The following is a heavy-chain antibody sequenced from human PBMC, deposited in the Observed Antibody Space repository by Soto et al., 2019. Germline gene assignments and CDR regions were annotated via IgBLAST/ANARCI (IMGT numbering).Heavy chain of an antibody. CDR1: GGTFSSYA. CDR2: IIPIFGTA. Sequence: QVQLVQSGAEVKKPGSSVKVSCKASGGTFSSYAINWVRQAPGQGLEWMGGIIPIFGTANHAQRFQGRVTITAXXSXSXXYMGLSSLRSEDTAVYYCARDRGPSSGYYPYWFDPWGQGTLVTVSS. V-gene: IGHV1-69*12. CDR3: ARDRGPSSGYYPYWFDP. J-gene: IGHJ5*02. D-gene: IGHD3-22*01.